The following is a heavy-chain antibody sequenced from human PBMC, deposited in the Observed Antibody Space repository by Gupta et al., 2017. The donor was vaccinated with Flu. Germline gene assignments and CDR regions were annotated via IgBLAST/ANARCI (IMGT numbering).Heavy chain of an antibody. CDR2: INLKSGAT. Sequence: QVHLVQSGAEVKKPGASVKVSCKSSGYTFTDYYIHWVRQTPGQGLEWMGWINLKSGATNYAPKFQDRVIMTRDTSISTAYMEMSSLRYDDTTIYYCARDSAILDGTFFDYRGQGTMGTVSS. V-gene: IGHV1-2*02. CDR3: ARDSAILDGTFFDY. D-gene: IGHD2/OR15-2a*01. J-gene: IGHJ4*02. CDR1: GYTFTDYY.